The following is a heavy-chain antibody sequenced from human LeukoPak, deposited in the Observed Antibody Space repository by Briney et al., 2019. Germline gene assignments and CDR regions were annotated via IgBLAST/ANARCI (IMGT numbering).Heavy chain of an antibody. D-gene: IGHD3-22*01. J-gene: IGHJ3*02. V-gene: IGHV4-4*07. CDR2: IYTSGST. CDR1: GGSISSYY. CDR3: ARSVYYYDSSGYYYDAFDI. Sequence: SETLSLTCTVSGGSISSYYWSWIRQPAGKGLEWIGRIYTSGSTNYNPSLKSRVTMSVDTSKNQFSMKLSSVTAADTAVYYCARSVYYYDSSGYYYDAFDIWGQGTMVTVSS.